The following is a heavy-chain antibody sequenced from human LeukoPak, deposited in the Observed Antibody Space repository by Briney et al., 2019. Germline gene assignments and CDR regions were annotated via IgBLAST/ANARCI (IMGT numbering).Heavy chain of an antibody. J-gene: IGHJ4*02. D-gene: IGHD6-13*01. CDR2: INPSGGST. Sequence: ASVKVSCKASGYTFTSYYMHWVRQAPGQGLEWMGIINPSGGSTTYAQKFQDRVTMTRDTSTSTVYMEMSSLRSDDTAVYYCARAPGIAAAAGMVGLYCFDYWGQGTLVTVSS. CDR1: GYTFTSYY. CDR3: ARAPGIAAAAGMVGLYCFDY. V-gene: IGHV1-46*01.